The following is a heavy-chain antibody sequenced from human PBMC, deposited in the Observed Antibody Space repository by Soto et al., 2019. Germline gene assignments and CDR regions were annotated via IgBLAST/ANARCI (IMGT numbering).Heavy chain of an antibody. Sequence: SETLSLTCDVSVGSITYGNWWICVRQPPAKGLEWIGEIYPSGSTNYNPSLKRRVTLPLDKSKNQFSLKLTSVTAADTAVYYCARVSYSSSWYYWGQGTLVTVSS. CDR1: VGSITYGNW. CDR2: IYPSGST. J-gene: IGHJ4*02. CDR3: ARVSYSSSWYY. V-gene: IGHV4-4*02. D-gene: IGHD6-13*01.